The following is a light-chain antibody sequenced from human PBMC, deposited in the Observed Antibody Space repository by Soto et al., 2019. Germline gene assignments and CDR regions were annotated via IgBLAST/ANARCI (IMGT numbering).Light chain of an antibody. Sequence: DIQMTQSPSYVSASLGDRVTIPCRASQEIASWLGWSQQXPGLAPKVLIYKASSLASGVPSRFSGSGSGTEFTLTISSLQPDDFATDYCQQYNSYRTFGQGTKVDIK. CDR2: KAS. V-gene: IGKV1-5*03. J-gene: IGKJ1*01. CDR3: QQYNSYRT. CDR1: QEIASW.